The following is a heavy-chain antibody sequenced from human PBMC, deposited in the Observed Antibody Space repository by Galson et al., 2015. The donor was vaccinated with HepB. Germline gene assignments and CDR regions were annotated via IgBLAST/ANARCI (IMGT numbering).Heavy chain of an antibody. CDR1: GYTFSSYY. CDR2: INPSDGFT. D-gene: IGHD2-21*02. Sequence: SVKVSCKASGYTFSSYYIHWVRQAPGQGLEWMGIINPSDGFTSYSQKLQDRVTITRDTSTGTVYMGLSSLRSEDTAMYYCARLPVAVTADVYGMDVWGQGTTVTVSS. CDR3: ARLPVAVTADVYGMDV. J-gene: IGHJ6*02. V-gene: IGHV1-46*04.